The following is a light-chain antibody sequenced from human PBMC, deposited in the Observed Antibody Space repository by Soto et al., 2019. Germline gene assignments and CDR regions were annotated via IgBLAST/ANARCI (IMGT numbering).Light chain of an antibody. J-gene: IGKJ1*01. Sequence: DIQMTRSPSTLSASVGDRVTITCRASQSISTWLAWYQQKPGKAPKLLIYKASSLESGVPSRFSGSGSGTEFTLTISSLQPDDFATYYCQQYYNYVTFGQGTKEEIK. CDR1: QSISTW. V-gene: IGKV1-5*03. CDR3: QQYYNYVT. CDR2: KAS.